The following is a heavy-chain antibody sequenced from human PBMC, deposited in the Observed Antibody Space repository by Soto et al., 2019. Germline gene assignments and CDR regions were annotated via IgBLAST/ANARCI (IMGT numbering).Heavy chain of an antibody. V-gene: IGHV6-1*01. CDR1: GDSVSSNSAA. CDR2: TYYRSNWSN. J-gene: IGHJ6*02. D-gene: IGHD3-10*01. CDR3: AGVSWFRGMDV. Sequence: PSQTLSLTCAISGDSVSSNSAAWNWIRQCPSRGLECLGRTYYRSNWSNDYAISVKSLITINPDTSKNQFSLRLYSVTPEDTAVYYCAGVSWFRGMDVWGQGTPVNVSS.